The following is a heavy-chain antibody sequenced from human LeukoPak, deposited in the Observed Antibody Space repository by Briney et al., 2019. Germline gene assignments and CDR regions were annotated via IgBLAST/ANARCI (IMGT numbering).Heavy chain of an antibody. CDR1: GYSFTSYW. V-gene: IGHV5-10-1*01. CDR3: ARLGSGWLYYYYYYGMDV. J-gene: IGHJ6*02. Sequence: NHGESLKISCKGSGYSFTSYWISWVRQMPGKGLEWMGRIDPSDSYTNYSPSFQGHVTISADKSISTAYLQWSSLKASDTAMYYCARLGSGWLYYYYYYGMDVWGQGTTVTVSS. D-gene: IGHD6-19*01. CDR2: IDPSDSYT.